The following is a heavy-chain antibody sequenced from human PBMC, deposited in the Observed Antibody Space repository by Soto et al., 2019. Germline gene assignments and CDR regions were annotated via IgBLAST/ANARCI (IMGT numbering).Heavy chain of an antibody. D-gene: IGHD3-10*01. CDR3: AKDVYGSGLDGDYYYHGMDV. J-gene: IGHJ6*02. V-gene: IGHV3-30*02. Sequence: SVKGRFTISRDTSKNTLYLQMNSLRVEDTAVYYCAKDVYGSGLDGDYYYHGMDVWGQGTTVTVSS.